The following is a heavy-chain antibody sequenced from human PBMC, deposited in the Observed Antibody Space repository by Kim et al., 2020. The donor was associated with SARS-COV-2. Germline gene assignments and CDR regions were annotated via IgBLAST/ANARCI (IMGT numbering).Heavy chain of an antibody. D-gene: IGHD3-22*01. V-gene: IGHV3-30*04. CDR1: GFTFSSYA. Sequence: GGSLRLSCAASGFTFSSYAMHWVRQAPGKGLEWVAVISYDGSNKYYADSVKGRFTISRDNSKNTLYLQMNSLRAEDTAVYYCARESKGYDYWGQGTLVTVSS. CDR3: ARESKGYDY. CDR2: ISYDGSNK. J-gene: IGHJ4*02.